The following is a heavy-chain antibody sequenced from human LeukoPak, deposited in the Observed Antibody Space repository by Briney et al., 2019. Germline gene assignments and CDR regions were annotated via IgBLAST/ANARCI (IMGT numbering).Heavy chain of an antibody. Sequence: GGSLRLSCSTSGFTFGDFAMNWVRQAPGRGLEWVGLIRSKVYGGTADYAASVKGRLTISRDDSKSIAYLQMNSLKTEDTAVYYCSREEYCSGTSCFDYWGQGTPVTVSS. D-gene: IGHD2-15*01. CDR3: SREEYCSGTSCFDY. V-gene: IGHV3-49*04. CDR1: GFTFGDFA. CDR2: IRSKVYGGTA. J-gene: IGHJ4*02.